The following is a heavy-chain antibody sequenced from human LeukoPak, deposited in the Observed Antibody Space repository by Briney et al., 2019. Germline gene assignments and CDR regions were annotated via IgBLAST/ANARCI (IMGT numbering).Heavy chain of an antibody. V-gene: IGHV1-2*02. D-gene: IGHD5-12*01. CDR1: GYTFTGYY. Sequence: GASVKVSCKASGYTFTGYYMHWVRQAPGQGLEWMGWINPNSGGTNYAQKFQGRVTMTRDTSISTAYMELSRLGSDDTAVYYCARDKAARLEKRYSIDYWGQGTLVTVSS. CDR2: INPNSGGT. J-gene: IGHJ4*02. CDR3: ARDKAARLEKRYSIDY.